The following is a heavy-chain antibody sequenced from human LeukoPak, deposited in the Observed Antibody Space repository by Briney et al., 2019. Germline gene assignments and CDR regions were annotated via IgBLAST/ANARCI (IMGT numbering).Heavy chain of an antibody. CDR1: GFTFSSYG. Sequence: GGSLRLSCAASGFTFSSYGMHWVRQAPGKGLEWVAVISYDGSNKYYADSVKGRFTISRDNSKNTLYLQMNSLRAEDTAVYYCAKDLRVGITMVRGVPGPWGQGTLVTVSS. CDR3: AKDLRVGITMVRGVPGP. CDR2: ISYDGSNK. D-gene: IGHD3-10*01. V-gene: IGHV3-30*18. J-gene: IGHJ5*02.